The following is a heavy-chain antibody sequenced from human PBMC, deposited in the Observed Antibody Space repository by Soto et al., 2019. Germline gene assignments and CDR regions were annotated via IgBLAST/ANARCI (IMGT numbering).Heavy chain of an antibody. CDR3: ARDNSVWHDTFDI. CDR2: INTYNGNT. Sequence: QVQLVQSDDEVKKPGASVKVSCKASGDTFTTYGISCVRHAPGQGLEWMGLINTYNGNTNYAQILQGRVTMTTDTSTSTAYMELRSLRSDDTAVYYCARDNSVWHDTFDIWGQGTMVTVSS. CDR1: GDTFTTYG. J-gene: IGHJ3*02. D-gene: IGHD6-19*01. V-gene: IGHV1-18*01.